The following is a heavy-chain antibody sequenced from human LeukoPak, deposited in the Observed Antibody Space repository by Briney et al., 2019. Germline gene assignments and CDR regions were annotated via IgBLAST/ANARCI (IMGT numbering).Heavy chain of an antibody. CDR1: GFIFSSYS. CDR3: AYTSGYDFSSYYYYYMDV. D-gene: IGHD5-12*01. V-gene: IGHV3-21*01. CDR2: ISSGSSYI. J-gene: IGHJ6*03. Sequence: GGSLRLSCAASGFIFSSYSMNWVRQAPGKGLKWVSSISSGSSYIYYADSVKGRFTISRDNAKNSLYLQMNSLSAEDTAVYYCAYTSGYDFSSYYYYYMDVWGKGTTVTVSS.